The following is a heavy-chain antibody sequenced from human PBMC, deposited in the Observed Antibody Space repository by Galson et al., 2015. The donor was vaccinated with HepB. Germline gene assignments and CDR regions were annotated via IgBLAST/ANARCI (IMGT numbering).Heavy chain of an antibody. CDR2: TNPDGSIT. Sequence: SLRLSCAASGFIFSSYCMHWVRQAPGKGLVWVSRTNPDGSITTYADSVKARFTISRDSAKNTLYLQMFGLRDEDTAVYYCTRDPYGDPNDASWGQGTLVTVTS. D-gene: IGHD4-17*01. J-gene: IGHJ5*02. CDR3: TRDPYGDPNDAS. V-gene: IGHV3-74*01. CDR1: GFIFSSYC.